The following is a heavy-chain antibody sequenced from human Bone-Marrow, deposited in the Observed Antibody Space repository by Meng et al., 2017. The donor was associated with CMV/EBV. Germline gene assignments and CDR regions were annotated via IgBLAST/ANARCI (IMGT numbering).Heavy chain of an antibody. CDR1: GGSISSSSYY. CDR3: ARVRLGGSSGLGEFDP. D-gene: IGHD3-16*01. Sequence: SETLSLTCTVSGGSISSSSYYWGWIRQPPGKGLEWIGSIYYSGSTYYNPSLKSRVTISVDTSKNQFSLKLSSVTAADTAVYYCARVRLGGSSGLGEFDPWGQGTRVTVSS. V-gene: IGHV4-39*07. CDR2: IYYSGST. J-gene: IGHJ5*02.